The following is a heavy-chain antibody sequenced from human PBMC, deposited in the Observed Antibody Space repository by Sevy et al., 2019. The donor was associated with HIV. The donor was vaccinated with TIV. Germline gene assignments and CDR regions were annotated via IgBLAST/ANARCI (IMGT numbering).Heavy chain of an antibody. D-gene: IGHD4-17*01. CDR3: ATQQMTTVTSFDY. Sequence: ASVKVSCKDSGYTLTELSMHWVRQAPGKGLEWMGGFDPEDGETIYSQKFQGRVTMTEDTSTDTAYMELSSLRSEDTAVYYCATQQMTTVTSFDYWGQGTLVTVSS. CDR2: FDPEDGET. J-gene: IGHJ4*02. V-gene: IGHV1-24*01. CDR1: GYTLTELS.